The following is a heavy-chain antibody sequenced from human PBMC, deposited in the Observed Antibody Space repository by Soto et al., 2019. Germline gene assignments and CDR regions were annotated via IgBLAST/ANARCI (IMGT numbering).Heavy chain of an antibody. CDR2: ISYDGSNK. V-gene: IGHV3-30*18. CDR1: GFTFSSYG. Sequence: ESVGGVVQPGRSLRLSCAASGFTFSSYGMHWVRQAPGKGLEWVAVISYDGSNKYYADSVKGRFTISRDNSKNTMYLQMNSLRAEDTAVYYCAKGADSSGYYNFDYWGPGTLVTVSS. D-gene: IGHD3-22*01. J-gene: IGHJ4*02. CDR3: AKGADSSGYYNFDY.